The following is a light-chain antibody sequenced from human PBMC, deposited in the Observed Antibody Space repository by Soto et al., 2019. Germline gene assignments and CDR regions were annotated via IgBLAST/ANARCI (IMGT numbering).Light chain of an antibody. J-gene: IGLJ1*01. Sequence: QSALTQPASVSGSPGQSITISCTGTSSDVGSYNLVSWYQQHPGKAPKPMIYEGSKLPSEVPNRFSGSKSGNTASLTISGLQAEDEADYDCFSYAGSSTWVFGTGTKVTVL. V-gene: IGLV2-23*01. CDR3: FSYAGSSTWV. CDR2: EGS. CDR1: SSDVGSYNL.